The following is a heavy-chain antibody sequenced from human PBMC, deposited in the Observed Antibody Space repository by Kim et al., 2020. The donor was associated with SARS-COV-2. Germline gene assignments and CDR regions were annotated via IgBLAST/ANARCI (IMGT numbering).Heavy chain of an antibody. CDR1: GGSISSSSYY. V-gene: IGHV4-39*01. Sequence: SETLSLTCTVSGGSISSSSYYWGWLRQPPGKGLVWIGSIYYSGSPNYNPSLKSRVTISVSTTQNQFSLKLGSVTAADTAVYYCAETYGSGSWGQGTLVTVSS. D-gene: IGHD3-10*01. CDR3: AETYGSGS. J-gene: IGHJ4*02. CDR2: IYYSGSP.